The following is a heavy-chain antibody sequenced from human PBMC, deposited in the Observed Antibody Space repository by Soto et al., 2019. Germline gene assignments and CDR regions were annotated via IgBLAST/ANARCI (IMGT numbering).Heavy chain of an antibody. J-gene: IGHJ3*02. D-gene: IGHD3-10*01. Sequence: GASVQVSCKASGYTFTGYYMHWVRQAPGQGLEWMGWINPNSGGTNYAQKFQGRVTMTRDTSISTAYMELSRLRSDDTAVYYCSRGETGSGRGGAFDIWGQGTMVPVS. V-gene: IGHV1-2*02. CDR3: SRGETGSGRGGAFDI. CDR2: INPNSGGT. CDR1: GYTFTGYY.